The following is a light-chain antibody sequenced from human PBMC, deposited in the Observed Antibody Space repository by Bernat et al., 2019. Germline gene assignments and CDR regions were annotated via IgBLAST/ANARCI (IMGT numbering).Light chain of an antibody. CDR2: DVR. CDR3: SSYTSVSTLV. V-gene: IGLV2-14*03. CDR1: SSDIGDY. Sequence: QSALTQPTSVSGSPGQSITISCTGTSSDIGDYVSWYQQHPGKAPKLKIYDVRNRPSGVSNRFSGSKSGNTASLTISGLQAEDEADYYCSSYTSVSTLVFGGGTKLTVL. J-gene: IGLJ3*02.